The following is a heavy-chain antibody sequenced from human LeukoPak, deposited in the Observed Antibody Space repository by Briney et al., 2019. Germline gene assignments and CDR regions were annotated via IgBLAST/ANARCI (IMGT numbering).Heavy chain of an antibody. D-gene: IGHD4-11*01. Sequence: SETLSLTCTVSGGSVSSGSYYWSWIRQPPGKGLEWVGYIYYSGSTTYNPSLKSRVTISVDTSMNQFSLQLSSVTAADTAVYYCARMYSNYFDYWGQGSLVTVSS. CDR2: IYYSGST. CDR3: ARMYSNYFDY. CDR1: GGSVSSGSYY. J-gene: IGHJ4*02. V-gene: IGHV4-61*01.